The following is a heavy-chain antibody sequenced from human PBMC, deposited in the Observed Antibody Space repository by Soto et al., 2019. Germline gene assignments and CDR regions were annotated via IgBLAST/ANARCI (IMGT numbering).Heavy chain of an antibody. J-gene: IGHJ6*02. V-gene: IGHV3-7*01. Sequence: GGSLRLSCAASGFTCSTYWMSWVRQAPGKGLEWVANIKEDGSDMYYVDSVKGRFTISRDNAENSLYLQMSSLRDEDTAVYYCARDCSSTSCYPKGSQYYYYYGLDVWGQGTTVTVS. CDR2: IKEDGSDM. CDR1: GFTCSTYW. CDR3: ARDCSSTSCYPKGSQYYYYYGLDV. D-gene: IGHD2-2*01.